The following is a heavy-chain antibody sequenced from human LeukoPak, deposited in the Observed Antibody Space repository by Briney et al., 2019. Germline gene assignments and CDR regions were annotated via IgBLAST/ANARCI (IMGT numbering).Heavy chain of an antibody. V-gene: IGHV3-23*01. Sequence: GGSLRLSCAASGFSFSNYAMTWVRQAPGKGLERVSGVSGRGGSTYYADSVQGRFTISRDNSKNTLYLQMNSLRAEDTAVYYCAKVVDGQWLVRGWFDPWGQGTLVTVSS. CDR2: VSGRGGST. CDR3: AKVVDGQWLVRGWFDP. D-gene: IGHD6-19*01. CDR1: GFSFSNYA. J-gene: IGHJ5*02.